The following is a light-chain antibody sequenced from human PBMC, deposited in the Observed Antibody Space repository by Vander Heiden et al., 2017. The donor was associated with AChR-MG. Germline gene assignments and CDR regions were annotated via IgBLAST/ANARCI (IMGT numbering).Light chain of an antibody. CDR2: DDI. CDR3: HIWDSSSDHVL. Sequence: SAVLTQPPSVSVAPGQSARITCGGNNIGSESVHWYQQKPGQAPMLVIFDDIDRAPGIPERISGSKTGNTATLTISRVEAGDEADYYCHIWDSSSDHVLFGGGTKLTAL. CDR1: NIGSES. J-gene: IGLJ2*01. V-gene: IGLV3-21*02.